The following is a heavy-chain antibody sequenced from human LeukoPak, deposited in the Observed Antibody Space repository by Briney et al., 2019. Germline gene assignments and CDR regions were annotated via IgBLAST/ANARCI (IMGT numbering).Heavy chain of an antibody. CDR1: GFTFSPYW. Sequence: PGGSLRLSCAASGFTFSPYWMHCVRQVPGKGLDWVSRINNDGRSTSYADSVKGRFTISRDNAKNTLYLQMNSPRVEDTAVYFCARAGLIGTSAFDRTDYWGQGTLVTVSS. D-gene: IGHD1-20*01. V-gene: IGHV3-74*01. J-gene: IGHJ4*02. CDR3: ARAGLIGTSAFDRTDY. CDR2: INNDGRST.